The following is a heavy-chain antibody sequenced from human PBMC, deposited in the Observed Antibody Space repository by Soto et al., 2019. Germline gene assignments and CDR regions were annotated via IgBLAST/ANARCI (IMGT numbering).Heavy chain of an antibody. V-gene: IGHV1-2*02. CDR3: ARDRTGIGQFDY. J-gene: IGHJ4*02. Sequence: GASVKVSCKASGNNFSDYYLQWVRQAPGQGLEWMGWINPQNGDTVYAQKFQGRVTMTRDTSISTTYLELSRLTSDDTAVYYCARDRTGIGQFDYWGQGTLVTVSS. D-gene: IGHD2-8*02. CDR1: GNNFSDYY. CDR2: INPQNGDT.